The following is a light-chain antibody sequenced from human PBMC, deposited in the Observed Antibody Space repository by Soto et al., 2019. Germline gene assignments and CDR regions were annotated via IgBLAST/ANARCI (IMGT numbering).Light chain of an antibody. V-gene: IGLV1-51*01. CDR1: SSNIGNNY. CDR2: DDN. J-gene: IGLJ1*01. CDR3: ATWDSSLTAYV. Sequence: QSALTQPPSVSAAPGQKVTISCSGSSSNIGNNYVFWYQQLPGTAPKLLIYDDNKRPSGIPDRFSGSKSGTSATLGITGLQTGDEADYYCATWDSSLTAYVFGTGTKVTVL.